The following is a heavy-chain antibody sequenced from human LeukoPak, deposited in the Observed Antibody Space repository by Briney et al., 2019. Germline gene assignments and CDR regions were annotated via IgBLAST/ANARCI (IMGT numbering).Heavy chain of an antibody. J-gene: IGHJ4*02. CDR3: ARVPGGGYDIYFDY. Sequence: ASETLSLTCAVYGGSFSDYYWSWIRQPPGKGLEWIGEINHSGSTNYNPSLKSRVTISVDTSKNQFSLKLSSVTAADTAVYYCARVPGGGYDIYFDYWGQGTLVTVSS. D-gene: IGHD5-12*01. V-gene: IGHV4-34*01. CDR1: GGSFSDYY. CDR2: INHSGST.